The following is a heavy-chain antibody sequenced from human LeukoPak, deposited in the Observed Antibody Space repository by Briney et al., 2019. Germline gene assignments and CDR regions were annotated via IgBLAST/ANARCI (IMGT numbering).Heavy chain of an antibody. D-gene: IGHD6-6*01. V-gene: IGHV1-8*01. Sequence: ASVKVSCKASGYTFTSYDINWVRQATGQGLEWMGWMNPNSGNTGYAQKFQGRVTMTRNTSISTAYMELSSLRSEDTAAYYCARGQEQLSDFDYWGQGTLVTVSS. CDR1: GYTFTSYD. CDR3: ARGQEQLSDFDY. J-gene: IGHJ4*02. CDR2: MNPNSGNT.